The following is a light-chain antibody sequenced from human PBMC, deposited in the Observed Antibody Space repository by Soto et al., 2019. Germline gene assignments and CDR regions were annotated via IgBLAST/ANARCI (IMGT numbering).Light chain of an antibody. CDR1: SSDVGGYNY. J-gene: IGLJ1*01. V-gene: IGLV2-14*01. CDR2: EVS. CDR3: SSYTSSSTRV. Sequence: QSALTQPASVSGSPGQSITISCTGTSSDVGGYNYVSWYQQHPGKAPELMIYEVSNRPSGVSNRFSGSKSGNTASLTISGLQAEDEDDYYCSSYTSSSTRVFGTGTKVTVL.